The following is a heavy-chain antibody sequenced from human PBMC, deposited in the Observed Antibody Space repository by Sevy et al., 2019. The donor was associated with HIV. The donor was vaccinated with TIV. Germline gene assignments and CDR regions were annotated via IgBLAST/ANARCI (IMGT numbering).Heavy chain of an antibody. J-gene: IGHJ4*02. Sequence: GGSLRLSCVASGFNFNIYSMSWVRQAPGKRVEWVSTLSFGCGRINHADSVQGRFTMSRDDSKKTVYLEMNSLRPEDTAVYYCAREGCTKPHDYWGQGTLVTVSS. V-gene: IGHV3-23*01. CDR2: LSFGCGRI. D-gene: IGHD2-8*01. CDR3: AREGCTKPHDY. CDR1: GFNFNIYS.